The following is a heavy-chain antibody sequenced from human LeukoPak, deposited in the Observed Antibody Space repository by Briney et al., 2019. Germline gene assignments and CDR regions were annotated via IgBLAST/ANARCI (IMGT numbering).Heavy chain of an antibody. V-gene: IGHV1-46*02. CDR1: GYTFNNHY. CDR3: ARQGTYSSAIGMGY. D-gene: IGHD6-19*01. CDR2: INPSGGST. Sequence: VSVKVSCKASGYTFNNHYMYWVRQAPGQGLEWMGVINPSGGSTGYAQKFQGRVTMTRDTSTRTVYMEVNSLRSEDTAVYYCARQGTYSSAIGMGYWGQGTLVTVSS. J-gene: IGHJ4*02.